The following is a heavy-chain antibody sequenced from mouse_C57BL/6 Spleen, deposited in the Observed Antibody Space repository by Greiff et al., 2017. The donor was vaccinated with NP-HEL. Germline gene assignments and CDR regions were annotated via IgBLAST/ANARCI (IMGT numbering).Heavy chain of an antibody. D-gene: IGHD1-1*02. CDR3: ARGDYGAMDY. Sequence: QVQLKESGAELVKPGASVKLSCKASGYTFTSYWMHWVKQRPGQGLEWIGMIHPNSGSTNYNEKFKSKATLTVDKSSSTAYMQLSSLTSEDSAVYYCARGDYGAMDYWGQGTSVTVSS. J-gene: IGHJ4*01. CDR1: GYTFTSYW. V-gene: IGHV1-64*01. CDR2: IHPNSGST.